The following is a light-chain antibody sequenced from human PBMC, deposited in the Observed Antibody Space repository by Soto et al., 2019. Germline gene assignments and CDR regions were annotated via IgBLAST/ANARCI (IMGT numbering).Light chain of an antibody. CDR1: QSVSSN. Sequence: EVLMTQSPDTRSVSPWERATLSCRASQSVSSNLAWYQQKLGQAPRLLIYGASTRATGISAKFSGSGSGTEFTLTISSLQSEDFAIYYCQQYNNWPRTFGQGTKVDIK. J-gene: IGKJ1*01. V-gene: IGKV3-15*01. CDR3: QQYNNWPRT. CDR2: GAS.